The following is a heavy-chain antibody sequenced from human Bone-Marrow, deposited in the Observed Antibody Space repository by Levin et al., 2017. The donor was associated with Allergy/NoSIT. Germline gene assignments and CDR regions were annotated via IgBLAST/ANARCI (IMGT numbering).Heavy chain of an antibody. D-gene: IGHD3-3*01. J-gene: IGHJ3*02. V-gene: IGHV3-23*01. CDR3: AKDGMEWLLFDAFDI. CDR2: VSGSGGST. CDR1: GFTFSSFA. Sequence: GGSLRLSCAASGFTFSSFAMSWVRQAPGKGLEWVSGVSGSGGSTYYADSVKGRFTISRDNSKNTLYLQMDSLRAEDTAVYYCAKDGMEWLLFDAFDIWGQGTIVTVSS.